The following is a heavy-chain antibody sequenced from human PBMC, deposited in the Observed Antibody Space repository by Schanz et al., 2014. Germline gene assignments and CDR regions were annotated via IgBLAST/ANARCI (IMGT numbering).Heavy chain of an antibody. Sequence: EVQLVESGGGLVQPGGSLRLSCAASGFTFSDSWMHWVRQAPGKGLVWVSSISSTSTYLYYADSVKGRFTISRDSARNSLYLQMNSLRAEDTAVYYCARGLIVGDGQHFYFSYGLDVWGQGTTVTVSS. D-gene: IGHD1-26*01. CDR2: ISSTSTYL. J-gene: IGHJ6*02. V-gene: IGHV3-21*01. CDR3: ARGLIVGDGQHFYFSYGLDV. CDR1: GFTFSDSW.